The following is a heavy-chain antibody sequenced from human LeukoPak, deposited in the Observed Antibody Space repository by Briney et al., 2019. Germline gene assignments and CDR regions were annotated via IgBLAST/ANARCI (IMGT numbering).Heavy chain of an antibody. D-gene: IGHD3-3*01. CDR3: ARGLRFLEWLAEFDY. J-gene: IGHJ4*02. V-gene: IGHV1-69*01. CDR1: GGTFSSYA. Sequence: SVKVSCKASGGTFSSYAISWVRQAPGQGLEWMGGIIPIFGTANYAQKFQGRVTITADESTSTAYMELSSLRSEDTAVYYCARGLRFLEWLAEFDYWGQGTLVTVSS. CDR2: IIPIFGTA.